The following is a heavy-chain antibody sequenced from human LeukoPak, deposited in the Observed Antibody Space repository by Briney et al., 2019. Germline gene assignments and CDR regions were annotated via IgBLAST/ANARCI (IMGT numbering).Heavy chain of an antibody. Sequence: SVKVSCKASGGTFSSYAISWVRQAPGQGLEWMGGIIPIFGTANYAQKFQGRVTITADKSTSTAYMELSSLRSEDTAVYYCARGHYDILTGHYYYGMDVWGKGTTVTVSS. D-gene: IGHD3-9*01. J-gene: IGHJ6*04. CDR3: ARGHYDILTGHYYYGMDV. CDR2: IIPIFGTA. V-gene: IGHV1-69*06. CDR1: GGTFSSYA.